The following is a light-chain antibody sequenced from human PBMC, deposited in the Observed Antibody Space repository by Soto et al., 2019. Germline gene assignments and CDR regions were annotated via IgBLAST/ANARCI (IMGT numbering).Light chain of an antibody. CDR2: GTS. CDR1: QSVSSSY. J-gene: IGKJ1*01. Sequence: EIVLTQSPGTLSLSPCERATLSSRASQSVSSSYLAWYQQKPGQAPRLLIYGTSSRATGIPDRFSDSGSGTDFTLTITRLEPEDFAVYYCHQYGISPPRTFGQGTKVDIK. V-gene: IGKV3-20*01. CDR3: HQYGISPPRT.